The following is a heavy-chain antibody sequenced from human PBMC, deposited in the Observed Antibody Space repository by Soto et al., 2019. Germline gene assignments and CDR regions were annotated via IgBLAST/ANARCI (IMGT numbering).Heavy chain of an antibody. Sequence: QVQLQQWGAGLLKPSETLSLTCAVYGGSFSGYYWSWIRQPPGKVLEWIGENNHSGGTNYNPSLKGRDTISVDPSKNQFSLKLSSVTAADAAVYYCARSRITIVRGVIDYWGQGHMVTVSS. J-gene: IGHJ4*02. CDR3: ARSRITIVRGVIDY. CDR2: NNHSGGT. V-gene: IGHV4-34*01. CDR1: GGSFSGYY. D-gene: IGHD3-10*01.